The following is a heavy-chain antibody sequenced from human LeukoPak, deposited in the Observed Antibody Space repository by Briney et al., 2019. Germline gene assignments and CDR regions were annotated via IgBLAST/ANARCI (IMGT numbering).Heavy chain of an antibody. CDR2: IYSDGSDT. D-gene: IGHD4-17*01. J-gene: IGHJ3*02. CDR3: ARAYDYSPGNAFDI. V-gene: IGHV3-74*01. CDR1: SFTFSSYW. Sequence: GGSLRLSCAASSFTFSSYWMHWVRQAPGKGLVLVSRIYSDGSDTSYAYPVKGRFTISRDNAKKTLYLQMNSLRAEDTAVYYCARAYDYSPGNAFDIWGQGTMVTVSS.